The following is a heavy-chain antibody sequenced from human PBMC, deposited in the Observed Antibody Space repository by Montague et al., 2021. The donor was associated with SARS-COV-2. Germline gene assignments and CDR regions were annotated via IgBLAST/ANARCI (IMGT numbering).Heavy chain of an antibody. CDR2: IYYSGGT. Sequence: SETLSLTCTVSGGSISSYYWNWIRQPPGKGLEWIGYIYYSGGTNYNPSLKSRATISVDTSKNQFSLKLSSVTAADTAVYYCARGGGSGYRYYFDYWGQGSLVTVSS. V-gene: IGHV4-59*01. CDR3: ARGGGSGYRYYFDY. J-gene: IGHJ4*02. D-gene: IGHD3-22*01. CDR1: GGSISSYY.